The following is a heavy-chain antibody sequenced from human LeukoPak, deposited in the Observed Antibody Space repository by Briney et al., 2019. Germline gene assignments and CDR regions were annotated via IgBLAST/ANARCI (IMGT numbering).Heavy chain of an antibody. CDR2: IYYSGST. CDR1: GGSISSYY. V-gene: IGHV4-59*01. Sequence: SETLSLTCTVSGGSISSYYWSWIRQPPGKGLEWIGYIYYSGSTIYNPSLKSRVTISVDTSKNQFSLKLSSVTAADTAVYYCARDPGSTRGFDPWGQGTLVTVSS. J-gene: IGHJ5*02. D-gene: IGHD2-2*01. CDR3: ARDPGSTRGFDP.